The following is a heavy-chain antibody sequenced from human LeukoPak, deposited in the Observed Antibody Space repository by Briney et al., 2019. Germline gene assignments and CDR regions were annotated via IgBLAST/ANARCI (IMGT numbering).Heavy chain of an antibody. CDR1: GFTFSSYA. Sequence: GGSLRLSCAASGFTFSSYAMSWVRQAPGKGLEWVSAISGSGSSTYYADSVKGRFTISRDNSKNTLYLQMNSLRAEDTAVYYCAKDSLNQPLFYGSGGLKGMDVWGQGTTVTVSS. J-gene: IGHJ6*02. D-gene: IGHD3-10*01. CDR2: ISGSGSST. V-gene: IGHV3-23*01. CDR3: AKDSLNQPLFYGSGGLKGMDV.